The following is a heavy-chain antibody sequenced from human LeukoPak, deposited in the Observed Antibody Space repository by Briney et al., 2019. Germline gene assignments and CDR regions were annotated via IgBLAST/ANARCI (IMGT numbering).Heavy chain of an antibody. CDR1: GYTFTGYY. CDR3: ARGFQLPHPLEDWLDP. J-gene: IGHJ5*02. V-gene: IGHV1-2*02. Sequence: RASLKPSCKASGYTFTGYYIHWVRQAPGQGLEWMGWVNPNNGGTIYAQKLQGRVTMTRDTSISTAYMELSGLRSDDTAVYYCARGFQLPHPLEDWLDPWGQGTLATVSS. D-gene: IGHD2-2*01. CDR2: VNPNNGGT.